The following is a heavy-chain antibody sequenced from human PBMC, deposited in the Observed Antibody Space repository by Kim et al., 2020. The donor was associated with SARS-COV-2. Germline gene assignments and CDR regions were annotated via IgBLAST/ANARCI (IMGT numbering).Heavy chain of an antibody. D-gene: IGHD3-22*01. J-gene: IGHJ4*02. Sequence: SVKGRFTISRDNAKNSLYLQMNSLRAEDTALYYCAKWGYYDSSGYAGFDYWGQGTLVTVSS. V-gene: IGHV3-9*01. CDR3: AKWGYYDSSGYAGFDY.